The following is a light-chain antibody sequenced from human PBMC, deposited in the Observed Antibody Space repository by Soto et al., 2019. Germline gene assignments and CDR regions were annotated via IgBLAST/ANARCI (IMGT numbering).Light chain of an antibody. CDR3: QQSYTTPHI. J-gene: IGKJ2*01. CDR1: QSVDSNS. CDR2: GAS. V-gene: IGKV3-20*01. Sequence: ENVLTQSPGTLSLSPGERVTLSCRASQSVDSNSLAWYQQKRGQAPRLLIYGASSRATGIPDRFSGSGSGTDFTLTISSLQPEDFATYYCQQSYTTPHIFGQGTK.